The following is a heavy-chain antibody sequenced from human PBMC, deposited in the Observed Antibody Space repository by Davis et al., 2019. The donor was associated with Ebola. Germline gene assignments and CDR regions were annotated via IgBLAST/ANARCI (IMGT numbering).Heavy chain of an antibody. CDR3: ARLKVTMVRGVIAQVNWFDP. V-gene: IGHV5-51*01. D-gene: IGHD3-10*01. CDR1: GYSFTSYW. J-gene: IGHJ5*02. Sequence: GESLKISCKGSGYSFTSYWIGWVRQLPGKGLEWMGIIYPGDSDTRYSPSFQGQVTISADKSITTAYLQWSSLKASDTAMYYCARLKVTMVRGVIAQVNWFDPWGQGTLVTVSS. CDR2: IYPGDSDT.